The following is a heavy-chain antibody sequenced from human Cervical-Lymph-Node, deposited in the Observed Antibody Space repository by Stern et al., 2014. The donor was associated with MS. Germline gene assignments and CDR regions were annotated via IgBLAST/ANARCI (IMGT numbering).Heavy chain of an antibody. CDR3: AKDQGVGTPTSSYGMDV. CDR2: ISYDGSSA. Sequence: VQLVESGGGVVQPGRSLRLSCTASGFTFSHSGMHWVRQAPGKGLEWVALISYDGSSAYYEDSLRGRFTISRDNSKGTLFLEMNGLRPEDTAVYYCAKDQGVGTPTSSYGMDVWGQGTTVTVSS. V-gene: IGHV3-30*18. J-gene: IGHJ6*02. D-gene: IGHD1-26*01. CDR1: GFTFSHSG.